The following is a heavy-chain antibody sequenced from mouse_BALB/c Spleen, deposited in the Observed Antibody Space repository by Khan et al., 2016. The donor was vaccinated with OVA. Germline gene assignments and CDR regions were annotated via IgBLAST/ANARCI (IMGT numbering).Heavy chain of an antibody. CDR1: GDSITTGY. J-gene: IGHJ3*01. CDR2: INYTGYT. Sequence: EVQLQESGPSLVKPSQTLSLTCSVTGDSITTGYWNWIRKFPGNKLEYMGYINYTGYTYYNPSLKSRISITRHTSNNQYYLQLNSVTDEDTATYYCARSTYRYAFVYWGQGTLVTVSA. V-gene: IGHV3-8*02. D-gene: IGHD2-14*01. CDR3: ARSTYRYAFVY.